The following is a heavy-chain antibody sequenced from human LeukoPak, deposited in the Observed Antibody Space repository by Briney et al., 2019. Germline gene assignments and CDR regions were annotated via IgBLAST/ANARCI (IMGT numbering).Heavy chain of an antibody. J-gene: IGHJ4*02. CDR3: VRGGTYCDSTCKGADY. Sequence: GSLKLPRSTSGFTLRSFRLNLGRQAPGKGLEMVSAIGSSTTRIYYANSVRGRFTISRDNAKNSLDLQMNSLRAEDTAVYYCVRGGTYCDSTCKGADYWGQGTLVAVSA. CDR1: GFTLRSFR. CDR2: IGSSTTRI. V-gene: IGHV3-21*01. D-gene: IGHD2/OR15-2a*01.